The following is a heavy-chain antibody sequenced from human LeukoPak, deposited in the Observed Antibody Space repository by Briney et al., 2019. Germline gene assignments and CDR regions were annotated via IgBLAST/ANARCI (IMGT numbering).Heavy chain of an antibody. J-gene: IGHJ3*02. D-gene: IGHD5-12*01. CDR1: GYTFTSYY. V-gene: IGHV1-69*13. Sequence: ASVKVSCKASGYTFTSYYFHWVRQAPGQGLEWMGGIIPIFGTANYAQKFQGRVTITADESTSTAYMELSSLRSEDPAVYYCARDRRATRDDALDIWGQGTMVTVSS. CDR2: IIPIFGTA. CDR3: ARDRRATRDDALDI.